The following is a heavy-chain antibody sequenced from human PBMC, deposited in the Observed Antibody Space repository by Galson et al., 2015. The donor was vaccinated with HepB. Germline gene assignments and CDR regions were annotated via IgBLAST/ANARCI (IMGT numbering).Heavy chain of an antibody. Sequence: SLRLSCAASGFTFSSYAMSWVRQAPGKGLEWVSAISGSGGSTYYADSVKGRFTISRDNSKKTLYLQMNILRAEDTAVYYCAKDNYGSGPYFFDYWGQGTLVTVSS. J-gene: IGHJ4*02. V-gene: IGHV3-23*01. CDR1: GFTFSSYA. CDR2: ISGSGGST. D-gene: IGHD3-10*01. CDR3: AKDNYGSGPYFFDY.